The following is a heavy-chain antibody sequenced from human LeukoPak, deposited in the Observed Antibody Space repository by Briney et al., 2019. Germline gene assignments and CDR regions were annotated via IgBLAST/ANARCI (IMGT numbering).Heavy chain of an antibody. CDR2: ISGDGGST. V-gene: IGHV3-43*02. D-gene: IGHD4-17*01. CDR3: AKDIDGDYGLYYFDY. CDR1: GFTFDDYA. J-gene: IGHJ4*02. Sequence: PGGSLRLSCAASGFTFDDYAMHWVRQAPWKGLEWVSLISGDGGSTYYADSVKGRFTISRDNSKNSLYLQMNSLRTEDTALYYCAKDIDGDYGLYYFDYWGQGTLVTVPS.